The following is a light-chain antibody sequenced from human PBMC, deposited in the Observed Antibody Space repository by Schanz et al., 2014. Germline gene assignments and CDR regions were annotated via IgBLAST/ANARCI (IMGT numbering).Light chain of an antibody. CDR1: QSVSSY. V-gene: IGKV3-11*01. CDR2: DAS. J-gene: IGKJ1*01. CDR3: QQRSNWPT. Sequence: EIVLTQSPATLSLSPGERATLSCRASQSVSSYLAWYQQKPGQAPRLLIYDASNRATGIPARFSGSGSGTDFTLTISSLEPEDFAVYYCQQRSNWPTCGQGTKVEIK.